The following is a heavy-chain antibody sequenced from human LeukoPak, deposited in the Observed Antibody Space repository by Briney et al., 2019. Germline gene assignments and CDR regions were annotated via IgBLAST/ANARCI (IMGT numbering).Heavy chain of an antibody. CDR2: INPNSGGT. Sequence: ASVKVSCKASGYTFTGYYMHWVRQAPGQGLEWMGWINPNSGGTNYAQKFQGRVTMTRDTSISTAYMELSRLRSDDTAVYYCARDGVPRSGSHYKTLGDFDYWGQGTLVTVSS. D-gene: IGHD3-10*01. CDR1: GYTFTGYY. CDR3: ARDGVPRSGSHYKTLGDFDY. J-gene: IGHJ4*02. V-gene: IGHV1-2*02.